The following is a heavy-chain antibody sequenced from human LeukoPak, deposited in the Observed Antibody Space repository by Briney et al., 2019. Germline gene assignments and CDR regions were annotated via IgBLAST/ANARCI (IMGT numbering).Heavy chain of an antibody. Sequence: PSETLSLTCTVSGGSISSGGYYWSWIRQHPGKGLEWIGYIYYSGSTYYNPSLKSRVTISVDTSKNQFSLKLSSVTAADTAVYYCARAVLDSTIGTTVLRYYYYYMDVWGKGTTVTVSS. V-gene: IGHV4-31*03. CDR2: IYYSGST. J-gene: IGHJ6*03. D-gene: IGHD1-7*01. CDR1: GGSISSGGYY. CDR3: ARAVLDSTIGTTVLRYYYYYMDV.